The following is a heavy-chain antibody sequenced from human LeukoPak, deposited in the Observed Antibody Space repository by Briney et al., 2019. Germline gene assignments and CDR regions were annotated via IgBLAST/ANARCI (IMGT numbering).Heavy chain of an antibody. CDR1: GFTFSSYS. V-gene: IGHV3-48*01. CDR2: ISSISSTI. CDR3: ARGLHYYDTGGYYYPDAFDM. D-gene: IGHD3-22*01. J-gene: IGHJ3*02. Sequence: SGGSLRLSCAASGFTFSSYSMNWVRQAPGKGLEWVSYISSISSTIYYADSVKGRFTISRDNAENSLYLQMNSLRAEDTAVYYCARGLHYYDTGGYYYPDAFDMWGQGTMVTVSS.